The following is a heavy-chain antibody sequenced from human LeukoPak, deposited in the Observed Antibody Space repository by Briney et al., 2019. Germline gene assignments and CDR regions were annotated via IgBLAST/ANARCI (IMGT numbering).Heavy chain of an antibody. J-gene: IGHJ3*02. CDR2: ISSSSSYI. D-gene: IGHD2-15*01. V-gene: IGHV3-21*04. CDR1: GFTFSSYG. Sequence: GGSLRLSCAASGFTFSSYGMNWVRQAPGKGLEWVSSISSSSSYIYYADSVKGRFTISRDNAENSLFLQMNSLRAEDTAVYYCARDDCSGGSCYWRVSGAFDIWGQGTMVTVSS. CDR3: ARDDCSGGSCYWRVSGAFDI.